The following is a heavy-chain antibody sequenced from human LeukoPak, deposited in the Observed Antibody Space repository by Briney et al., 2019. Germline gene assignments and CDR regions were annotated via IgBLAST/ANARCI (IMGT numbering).Heavy chain of an antibody. Sequence: GGSLRLSCAASGFIFSNYGMSWVRQAPGKGLEWVSSISFSSTHIYYADSIQGRFTISRDNAENSLYLQMNSLRAEDTAVYYCARREDYSSSCIDYWGQGTLVTVSS. J-gene: IGHJ4*02. D-gene: IGHD6-13*01. CDR1: GFIFSNYG. V-gene: IGHV3-21*06. CDR2: ISFSSTHI. CDR3: ARREDYSSSCIDY.